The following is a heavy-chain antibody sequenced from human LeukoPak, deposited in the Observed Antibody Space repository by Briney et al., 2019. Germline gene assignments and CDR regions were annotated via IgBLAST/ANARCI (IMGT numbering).Heavy chain of an antibody. CDR2: ISQDGSET. V-gene: IGHV3-7*01. Sequence: GGSLRLSCAASGFPFNSFFLNWVRLTPGRELEWVACISQDGSETFYMDSVRGRFIISRDNTRNSLYLQMDSLRAEDTAVYFCVRDLGHSRHYFEYWGQGALVTVSS. CDR3: VRDLGHSRHYFEY. CDR1: GFPFNSFF. D-gene: IGHD7-27*01. J-gene: IGHJ4*02.